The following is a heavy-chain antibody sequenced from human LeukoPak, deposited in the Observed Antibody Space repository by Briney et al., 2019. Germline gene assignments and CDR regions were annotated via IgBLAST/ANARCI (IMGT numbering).Heavy chain of an antibody. Sequence: PGGSLRLSCATSGFTFSGYGMHWVRQAPGKGLEWVAFIRYDGSNKYYADSVKGRFTISRDNSKNTLYLQMNSLRAEDTAVYYCAKEGLPKYYYYMDVWGKGTTVTVSS. V-gene: IGHV3-30*02. J-gene: IGHJ6*03. CDR3: AKEGLPKYYYYMDV. CDR2: IRYDGSNK. CDR1: GFTFSGYG.